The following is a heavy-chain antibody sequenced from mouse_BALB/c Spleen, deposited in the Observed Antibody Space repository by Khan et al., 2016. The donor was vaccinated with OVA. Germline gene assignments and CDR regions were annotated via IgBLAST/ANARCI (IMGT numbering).Heavy chain of an antibody. CDR1: GYSITSGYG. CDR2: ISYSGST. Sequence: EVQLQESGPGLVKSSQSLSLTCTVTGYSITSGYGWNWIRQFPGNKLEWMGYISYSGSTNYNPSLKSRISITRDTSKNQFFLQLNSVTTEETATYYCARTARIKYWGQGTTLTVSS. J-gene: IGHJ2*01. D-gene: IGHD1-2*01. CDR3: ARTARIKY. V-gene: IGHV3-2*02.